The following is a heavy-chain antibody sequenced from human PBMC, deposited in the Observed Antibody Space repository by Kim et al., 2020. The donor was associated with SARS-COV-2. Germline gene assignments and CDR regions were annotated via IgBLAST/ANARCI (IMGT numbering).Heavy chain of an antibody. CDR1: GFTFSSYS. J-gene: IGHJ4*02. D-gene: IGHD3-10*01. CDR2: ISSSSSYI. Sequence: GGSLRLSCAASGFTFSSYSMNWVRQAPGKGLEWVSSISSSSSYIYYADSVKGRFTISRDNAKNSLYLQMNSLRAEDTAVYYCAREGGSGSYYFDYWGQGTLVTVSS. V-gene: IGHV3-21*01. CDR3: AREGGSGSYYFDY.